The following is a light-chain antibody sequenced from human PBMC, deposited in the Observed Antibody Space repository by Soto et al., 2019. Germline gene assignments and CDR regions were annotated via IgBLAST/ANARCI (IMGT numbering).Light chain of an antibody. J-gene: IGKJ1*01. V-gene: IGKV1-5*01. CDR3: QQYNSYTRT. Sequence: DIRMTQSPSTLSASVGDRVTITCRASQSINSWLAWYQQKPGKAPKLLIFDTSSLGSGVPTRFSGSGSGTEFTLTLSSPQPGDFPTSYCQQYNSYTRTFGQGTK. CDR2: DTS. CDR1: QSINSW.